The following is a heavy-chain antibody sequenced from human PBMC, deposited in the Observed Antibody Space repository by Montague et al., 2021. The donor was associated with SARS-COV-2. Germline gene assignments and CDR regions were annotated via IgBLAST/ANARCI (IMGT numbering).Heavy chain of an antibody. J-gene: IGHJ6*02. CDR1: GGSISSSSYY. D-gene: IGHD6-13*01. CDR2: IYYSGST. CDR3: ARVGRQQLVRLSGMDV. V-gene: IGHV4-39*07. Sequence: SETLSLTCTVSGGSISSSSYYWGWIRQPPGKGLEWIGSIYYSGSTYYNPSLKSRVTISVDTSKNQFSLKLSSVTAADTPVYHCARVGRQQLVRLSGMDVWGQGTTVTVSS.